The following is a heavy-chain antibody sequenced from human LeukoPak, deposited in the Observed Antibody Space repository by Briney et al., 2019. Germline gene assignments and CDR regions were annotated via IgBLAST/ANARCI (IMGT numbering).Heavy chain of an antibody. Sequence: SETLSLTCTVSGGSISSYYWSWTRQPPGKGLEWIGYIYYSGSTNYNPSLKSRVTISVDTSKKQFSLKLSSVNAADTAVYYCARDWGDGNYFDYWGQGTLVTVSS. CDR1: GGSISSYY. D-gene: IGHD5-24*01. CDR3: ARDWGDGNYFDY. J-gene: IGHJ4*02. V-gene: IGHV4-59*01. CDR2: IYYSGST.